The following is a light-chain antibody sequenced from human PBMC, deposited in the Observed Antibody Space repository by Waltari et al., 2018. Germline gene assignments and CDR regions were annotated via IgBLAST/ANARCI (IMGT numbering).Light chain of an antibody. CDR3: QQYNSFPLT. CDR2: ATS. J-gene: IGKJ4*01. CDR1: QGITRW. Sequence: DIQVTQSPSSLSASVGDRDTITCRASQGITRWLAWYQQKPEEAPKSLIYATSSLQSGVPSRFSGSGSGTDFTLTINNLQPEDFATYYCQQYNSFPLTFGGGTKVEIK. V-gene: IGKV1D-16*01.